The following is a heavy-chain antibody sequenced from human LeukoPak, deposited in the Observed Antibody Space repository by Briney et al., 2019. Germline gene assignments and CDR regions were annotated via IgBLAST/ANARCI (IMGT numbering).Heavy chain of an antibody. V-gene: IGHV4-39*01. Sequence: SETLSLTCTVSGGSISTNSYYWGWIPQPPGKGLEWIGSIYLSGSTYDNPSLKSRVIISVDTSKNQFSLKLSSVTAADTAVYYCARLLPGQQPDCWGQGTLVSVSS. J-gene: IGHJ4*02. CDR1: GGSISTNSYY. CDR2: IYLSGST. D-gene: IGHD6-13*01. CDR3: ARLLPGQQPDC.